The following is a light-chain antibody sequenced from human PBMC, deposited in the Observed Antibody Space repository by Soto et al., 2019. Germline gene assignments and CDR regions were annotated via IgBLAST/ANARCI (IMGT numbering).Light chain of an antibody. V-gene: IGLV2-14*03. CDR3: SSYTSDFTII. CDR1: ISDVGGYQY. Sequence: QSALTQPASVSGSPGQSITISCTGTISDVGGYQYVSWFQQHPGKAPKLMIYDVSDRPSGVSSRFSGSKSGNTASLTISGLQPEDEADYYCSSYTSDFTIIFGGGTKVTVL. CDR2: DVS. J-gene: IGLJ2*01.